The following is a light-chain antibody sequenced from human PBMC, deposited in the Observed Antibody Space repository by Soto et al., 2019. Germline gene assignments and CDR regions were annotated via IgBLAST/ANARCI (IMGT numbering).Light chain of an antibody. CDR1: SGSITSNF. CDR2: EDD. CDR3: QSYDNDRRVV. V-gene: IGLV6-57*02. J-gene: IGLJ2*01. Sequence: NFMLTQPHSVSESPGKTVSISCTGSSGSITSNFVQWYQQRPGSGPTTVIFEDDQRPSGVPDRFTGSIDSSSNSASLTISGLQTEDEADYYCQSYDNDRRVVFGGGTQLTVL.